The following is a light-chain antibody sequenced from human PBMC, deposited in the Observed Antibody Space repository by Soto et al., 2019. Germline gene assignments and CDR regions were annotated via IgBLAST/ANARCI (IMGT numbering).Light chain of an antibody. CDR1: QSVRSSH. V-gene: IGKV3-20*01. CDR2: GAS. Sequence: EIVLTQSPGTLSLSPGERATLSCRASQSVRSSHLAWYQQKPGQAPRLLIYGASSRATGIPDRFSGSGSGTDFTLTISRPEAEDFAVYHCQQYSTSPLTFGGGTKVDIK. J-gene: IGKJ4*01. CDR3: QQYSTSPLT.